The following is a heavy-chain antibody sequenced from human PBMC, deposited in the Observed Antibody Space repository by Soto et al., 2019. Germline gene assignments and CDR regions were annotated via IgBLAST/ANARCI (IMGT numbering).Heavy chain of an antibody. CDR2: VIPLLDAS. CDR1: GATFNDYT. J-gene: IGHJ6*03. Sequence: QVQLVQSGAEVKKPGSSVRISCAASGATFNDYTFTWVRRAPGQGLEWMGRVIPLLDASNYAEKFQDRVTITADRSTSTVYMELSGLKSEESSLVGCASGKSQMTQDRMGFYYYMDVWGKGTTVTVSS. D-gene: IGHD1-26*01. V-gene: IGHV1-69*08. CDR3: ASGKSQMTQDRMGFYYYMDV.